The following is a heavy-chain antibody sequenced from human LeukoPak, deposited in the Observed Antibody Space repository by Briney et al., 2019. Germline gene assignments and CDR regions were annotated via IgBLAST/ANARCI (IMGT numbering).Heavy chain of an antibody. J-gene: IGHJ6*03. D-gene: IGHD3-3*01. CDR3: ARHPRLYYDFWSGYPWNYYYYMDV. CDR2: IYPGDSDT. Sequence: GESLKISRKGSGYSFTSYWIGWVRQMPGKGLEWMGIIYPGDSDTRYSPSFQGQVTISADKSISTAYLQWSSLKASDTAMYYCARHPRLYYDFWSGYPWNYYYYMDVWGKGTTVTVSS. CDR1: GYSFTSYW. V-gene: IGHV5-51*01.